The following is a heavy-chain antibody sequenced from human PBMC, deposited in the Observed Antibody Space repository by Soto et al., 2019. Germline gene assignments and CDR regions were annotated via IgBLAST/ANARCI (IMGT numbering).Heavy chain of an antibody. V-gene: IGHV4-34*01. CDR2: INHSGST. J-gene: IGHJ6*02. D-gene: IGHD3-10*01. Sequence: QMQLQQWGAGLLKPSETLSLTCAVYGGSFSGYYWSWIRQPPGKGLEWIGEINHSGSTNYNPSLKSRVTISVDTSKNQFSLKLSSVTAADTAVYYCARGHGYGSGSYFPYYYYGMDVWGQGTTVTVSS. CDR1: GGSFSGYY. CDR3: ARGHGYGSGSYFPYYYYGMDV.